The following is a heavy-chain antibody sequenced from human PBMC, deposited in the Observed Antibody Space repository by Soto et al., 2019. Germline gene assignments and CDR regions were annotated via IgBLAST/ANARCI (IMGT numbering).Heavy chain of an antibody. CDR3: ARERSYCSSTSCYGRLGYNWFDP. CDR2: IIPILGIA. J-gene: IGHJ5*02. V-gene: IGHV1-69*04. D-gene: IGHD2-2*01. Sequence: SVKVSCKASGGTFSIYTISWVRQAPGQGLEWMGRIIPILGIANYAQKSQGRVTITADKSTSTAYMELSSLRSEDTAVYYCARERSYCSSTSCYGRLGYNWFDPWGQGTLVTVSS. CDR1: GGTFSIYT.